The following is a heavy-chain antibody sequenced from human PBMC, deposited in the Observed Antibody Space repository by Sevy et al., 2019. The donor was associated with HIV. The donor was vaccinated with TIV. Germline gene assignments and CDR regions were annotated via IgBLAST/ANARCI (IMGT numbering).Heavy chain of an antibody. CDR2: ISYDGSNK. Sequence: GGSLRLSCAASGFTFSSYAMHWVRQAPGKGLEWVAVISYDGSNKYYADSVKGRFTISRDNSKNTLYLQMNSLRAEDTAVYYCARGGSGRSIGYAFDIWGQGTVVTVSS. D-gene: IGHD3-10*01. CDR1: GFTFSSYA. V-gene: IGHV3-30*04. CDR3: ARGGSGRSIGYAFDI. J-gene: IGHJ3*02.